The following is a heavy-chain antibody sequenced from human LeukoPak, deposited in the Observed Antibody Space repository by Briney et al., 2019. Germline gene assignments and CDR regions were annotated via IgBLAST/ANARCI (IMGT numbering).Heavy chain of an antibody. J-gene: IGHJ6*03. CDR1: GFTFSSYA. CDR3: AKDAGSSIDYYYYMDV. D-gene: IGHD6-6*01. Sequence: GGSLRLSCAASGFTFSSYAMSWVRQAPGKGLEWVSAISGSGGSTYYADSVKGRFTISRDNSKNTLYLQMNSLRAEDTAVYYCAKDAGSSIDYYYYMDVWGKGTTVTVSS. V-gene: IGHV3-23*01. CDR2: ISGSGGST.